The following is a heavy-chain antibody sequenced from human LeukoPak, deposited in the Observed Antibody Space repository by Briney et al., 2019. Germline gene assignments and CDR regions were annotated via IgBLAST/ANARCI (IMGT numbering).Heavy chain of an antibody. CDR3: ARGTTVVTPRDYYFDY. Sequence: SETLSLTCAVSGGSISSSNRWSWVRQPPGKGLEWIGEIYQSGSTNYNPSLKSRVSISVDKSKNQFSLKLSSVTAADTAVYYCARGTTVVTPRDYYFDYWGQGTLVTVSS. D-gene: IGHD4-23*01. CDR2: IYQSGST. J-gene: IGHJ4*02. V-gene: IGHV4-4*02. CDR1: GGSISSSNR.